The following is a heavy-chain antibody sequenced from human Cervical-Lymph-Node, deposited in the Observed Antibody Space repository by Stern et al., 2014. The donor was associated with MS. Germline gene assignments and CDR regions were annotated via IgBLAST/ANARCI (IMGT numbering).Heavy chain of an antibody. CDR3: ATEATGSYDF. V-gene: IGHV3-7*01. CDR1: GITFSSNW. CDR2: TKQDGSSK. Sequence: EMQLVESGGGLVQPGGSLRLSCAASGITFSSNWMSWVRQAPGKGLEWVANTKQDGSSKYYAGSVKGRFTISGDKAKNSLYLQMSSLRVEDTAVYYCATEATGSYDFWGQGTLVTVSS. J-gene: IGHJ4*02.